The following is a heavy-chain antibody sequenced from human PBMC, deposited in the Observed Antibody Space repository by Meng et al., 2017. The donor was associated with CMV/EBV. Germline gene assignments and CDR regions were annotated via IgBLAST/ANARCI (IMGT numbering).Heavy chain of an antibody. Sequence: QVQLHESRPRLLNPSQTLSLTSTVSGGSISSGDYYLSWIRQPPGKGLEWIGYIYYSGSTYYNPSLKSRVTISVDTSKNQFSLKLSSVTAADTAVYYCARVTSRVAGAFDYWGQGTLVTVSS. CDR3: ARVTSRVAGAFDY. CDR1: GGSISSGDYY. D-gene: IGHD1-14*01. CDR2: IYYSGST. V-gene: IGHV4-30-4*08. J-gene: IGHJ4*02.